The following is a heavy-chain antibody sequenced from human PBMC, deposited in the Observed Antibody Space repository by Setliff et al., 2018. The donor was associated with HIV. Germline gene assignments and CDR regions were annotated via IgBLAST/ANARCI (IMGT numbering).Heavy chain of an antibody. J-gene: IGHJ4*02. V-gene: IGHV4-39*01. CDR1: GGSISSSSYY. D-gene: IGHD6-19*01. CDR2: IYYSGST. Sequence: TLSLTCTVSGGSISSSSYYWGWIRQPPGKGLEWIGSIYYSGSTYYNPSLKSRVTISADTSKNQFSLKLSSVTAADTAVYYCARRGRIAVVGGFDYWGQGTLVTVSS. CDR3: ARRGRIAVVGGFDY.